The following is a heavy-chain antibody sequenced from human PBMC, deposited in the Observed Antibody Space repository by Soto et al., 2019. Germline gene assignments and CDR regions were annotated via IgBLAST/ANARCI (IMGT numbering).Heavy chain of an antibody. CDR3: ARESEDLTSNFVY. Sequence: EVQLVESGGGLVKPGGSLRLSGAACGFAFTRYSMNWIRQAPGKGLEWVSSISSTTNYIYYADSMKGRFTVSRDNAKNSVYLDMNSLSAEDTAVYYCARESEDLTSNFVYWGQGTLVTVSS. J-gene: IGHJ4*02. CDR2: ISSTTNYI. V-gene: IGHV3-21*01. CDR1: GFAFTRYS.